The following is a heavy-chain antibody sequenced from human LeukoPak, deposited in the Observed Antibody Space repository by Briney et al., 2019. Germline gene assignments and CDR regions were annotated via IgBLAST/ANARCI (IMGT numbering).Heavy chain of an antibody. Sequence: GASVKVSCKASRYTFSSYGISWVRQAPGQGLEWMGWISTYNGNTNYAQRLQGRVTMTTDTSTSTAYMELRSLRSDDTAVYYCAVDTGYCSSTSCYRNWFDPWGQGTLATVSS. CDR3: AVDTGYCSSTSCYRNWFDP. V-gene: IGHV1-18*04. D-gene: IGHD2-2*01. J-gene: IGHJ5*02. CDR2: ISTYNGNT. CDR1: RYTFSSYG.